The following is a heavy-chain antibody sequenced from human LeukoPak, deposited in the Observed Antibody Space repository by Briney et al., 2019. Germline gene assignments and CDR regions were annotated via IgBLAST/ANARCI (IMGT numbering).Heavy chain of an antibody. CDR3: AKDFGVYYDRYNFDY. D-gene: IGHD3-22*01. CDR1: GGSFSGYY. Sequence: SETLSLTCAVYGGSFSGYYWSWIRQPPGKGLEWIGEINHSGSTNYNPSLKSRVTISVDTSKNQFSLKLSSVTAADTAVYYCAKDFGVYYDRYNFDYWGQGTLVTVSS. V-gene: IGHV4-34*01. J-gene: IGHJ4*02. CDR2: INHSGST.